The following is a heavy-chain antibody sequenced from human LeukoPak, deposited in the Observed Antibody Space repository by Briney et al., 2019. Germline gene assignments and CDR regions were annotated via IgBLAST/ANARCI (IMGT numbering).Heavy chain of an antibody. Sequence: ASVKVSCKTSGYTFTSYYTHWLRQAPGQGFEWLGWSDPNSGATKYEHFQGRVTMTWDTSIDTAYMELTRLTSDDTAVYYCARAKPYDNNGYSPELRYWGQGTLVTVS. D-gene: IGHD3-22*01. V-gene: IGHV1-2*02. CDR2: SDPNSGAT. CDR3: ARAKPYDNNGYSPELRY. J-gene: IGHJ4*02. CDR1: GYTFTSYY.